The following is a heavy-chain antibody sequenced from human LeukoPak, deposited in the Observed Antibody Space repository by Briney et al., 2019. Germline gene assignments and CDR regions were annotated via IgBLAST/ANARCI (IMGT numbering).Heavy chain of an antibody. CDR2: INTNTGNP. D-gene: IGHD4-11*01. Sequence: ASVKVSCKASGYTFTSYAMNWVRQPPGQGLEWMGWINTNTGNPTYAQGFTGRFVFSLDTSVSTAYLQISSLKAEDTAVYYCARELASNPRFYYGMDVWGQGTTVTVSS. J-gene: IGHJ6*02. CDR1: GYTFTSYA. V-gene: IGHV7-4-1*02. CDR3: ARELASNPRFYYGMDV.